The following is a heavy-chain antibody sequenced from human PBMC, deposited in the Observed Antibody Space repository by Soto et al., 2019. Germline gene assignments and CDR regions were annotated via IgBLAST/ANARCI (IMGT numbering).Heavy chain of an antibody. CDR2: IFSNYEK. V-gene: IGHV2-26*01. CDR1: GFSLSNARMG. Sequence: QVTLKESGPVLVKPTETLTLTCTVSGFSLSNARMGVSWIRQPPGKALEWLAHIFSNYEKSYSTSLKSRLTISKATSKSQVVLTMTNMDPVDTATDYCARTLHDIVVVPAATLLDYWGQGTLVTVSS. CDR3: ARTLHDIVVVPAATLLDY. D-gene: IGHD2-2*01. J-gene: IGHJ4*02.